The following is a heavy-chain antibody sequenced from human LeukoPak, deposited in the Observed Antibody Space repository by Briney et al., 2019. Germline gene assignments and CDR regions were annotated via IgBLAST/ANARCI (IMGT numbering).Heavy chain of an antibody. CDR1: GDSISRGDYY. V-gene: IGHV4-30-4*08. Sequence: SQTLSLTCTVSGDSISRGDYYWGWIRQPPGKGLEWIGHIYYSGSAFSNASLKRRLSISVDTSKNQFSLKLSSVTAADTAVYYCARGYSSGWQDYWGQGTLVTVSS. CDR2: IYYSGSA. D-gene: IGHD6-19*01. CDR3: ARGYSSGWQDY. J-gene: IGHJ4*02.